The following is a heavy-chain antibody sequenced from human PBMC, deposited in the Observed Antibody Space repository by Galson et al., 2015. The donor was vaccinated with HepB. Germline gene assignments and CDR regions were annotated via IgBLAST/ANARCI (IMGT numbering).Heavy chain of an antibody. J-gene: IGHJ4*02. CDR3: ASLYSSSWYKSDY. CDR2: IWYDGSNK. Sequence: SLRLSCAASGFTFSSYGMHWVRQAPGKGLEWVAVIWYDGSNKYYADSVKGRFTISRDNSKNTLYLQMNSLRAEDTAVYYCASLYSSSWYKSDYWGQGTLVTVSS. V-gene: IGHV3-33*08. CDR1: GFTFSSYG. D-gene: IGHD6-13*01.